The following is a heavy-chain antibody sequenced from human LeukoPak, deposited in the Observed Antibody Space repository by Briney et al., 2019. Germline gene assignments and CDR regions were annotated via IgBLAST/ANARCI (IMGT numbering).Heavy chain of an antibody. V-gene: IGHV3-23*01. CDR1: GFTFTSQW. CDR3: AKGVTTYFDY. Sequence: GGSLRLSCAASGFTFTSQWMSWVRQAPGKGLEWVSAISGSGGSTYYADSVKGRLTISRDNSKNTLYLQMNSLRAEDTAVYYCAKGVTTYFDYWGQGTLVTVSS. CDR2: ISGSGGST. D-gene: IGHD4-17*01. J-gene: IGHJ4*02.